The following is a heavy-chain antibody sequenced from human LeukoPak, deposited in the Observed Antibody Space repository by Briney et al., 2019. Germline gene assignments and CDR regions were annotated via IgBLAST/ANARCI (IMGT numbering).Heavy chain of an antibody. D-gene: IGHD4-11*01. Sequence: GGSLRLSCAASGFTFSNYAMNWVRQAPGKGLEWVSGISGSGGGTYYADSVKGRFTISRDNSKNTLYLQMISLRAEDTAVYYCAKDRYSNYGNWFDPWGQGTLVTVFS. J-gene: IGHJ5*02. V-gene: IGHV3-23*01. CDR2: ISGSGGGT. CDR3: AKDRYSNYGNWFDP. CDR1: GFTFSNYA.